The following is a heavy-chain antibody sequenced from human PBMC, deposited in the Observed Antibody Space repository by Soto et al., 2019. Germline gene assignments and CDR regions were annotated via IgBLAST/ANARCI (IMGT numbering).Heavy chain of an antibody. J-gene: IGHJ3*01. D-gene: IGHD6-19*01. CDR2: VNHNGRN. Sequence: PSETLSLTCAVYGESFSGYFWNWIRQTPGKGLEWIGKVNHNGRNNYNPSLKSRVTISLDMSKNQISLKLTSVTAADTAVYYCARGGSSDWQVAFDFWGQGTMVTVSS. CDR1: GESFSGYF. V-gene: IGHV4-34*01. CDR3: ARGGSSDWQVAFDF.